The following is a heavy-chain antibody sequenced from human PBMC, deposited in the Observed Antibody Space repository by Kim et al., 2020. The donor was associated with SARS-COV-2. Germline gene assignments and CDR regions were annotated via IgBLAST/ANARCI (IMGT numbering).Heavy chain of an antibody. Sequence: SVKVSCKASGGTFSSYAISWVRQAPGQGLEWMGRIIPILGIANYAQKFQGRVTITADKSTSTAYMELSSLRSEDTAVYYCAREGAVVLWFGESPNYFDYWGQGTLVTVSS. CDR1: GGTFSSYA. V-gene: IGHV1-69*04. D-gene: IGHD3-10*01. CDR2: IIPILGIA. J-gene: IGHJ4*02. CDR3: AREGAVVLWFGESPNYFDY.